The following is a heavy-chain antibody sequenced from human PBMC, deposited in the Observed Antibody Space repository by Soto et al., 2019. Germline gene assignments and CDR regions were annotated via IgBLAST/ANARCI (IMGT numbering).Heavy chain of an antibody. Sequence: SETLSLTCTVSGGSVSSGSYYWSWIRQPPGKGLEWIGYIYYSGSTNYNPSLKSRVTISVDTSKNQFSLKLSSVTAADTAVYYCARATSYYDFWSGFEGIDYYYGMDVWGQGTTVTVSS. CDR2: IYYSGST. CDR3: ARATSYYDFWSGFEGIDYYYGMDV. CDR1: GGSVSSGSYY. J-gene: IGHJ6*02. D-gene: IGHD3-3*01. V-gene: IGHV4-61*01.